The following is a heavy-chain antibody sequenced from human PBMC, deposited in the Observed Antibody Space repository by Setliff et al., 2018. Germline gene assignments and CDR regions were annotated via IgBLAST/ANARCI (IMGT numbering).Heavy chain of an antibody. CDR2: IIPILGIA. D-gene: IGHD2-21*02. CDR1: GGTFSSYA. CDR3: ARGLAYCGGDCFLRTGFDY. V-gene: IGHV1-69*10. J-gene: IGHJ4*02. Sequence: ASVKVSCKASGGTFSSYAISWVRQAPGQGLEWMGGIIPILGIANYAQKFQGRVTITADKSTSTAYMELSSLRSEDTAVYYCARGLAYCGGDCFLRTGFDYWGQGTLVTVSS.